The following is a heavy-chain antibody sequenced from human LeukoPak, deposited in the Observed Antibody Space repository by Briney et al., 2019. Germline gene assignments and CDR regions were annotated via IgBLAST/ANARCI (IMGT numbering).Heavy chain of an antibody. J-gene: IGHJ4*02. V-gene: IGHV3-33*06. CDR3: AKDRISYTTSPGELSH. D-gene: IGHD3-10*01. CDR1: GFTFSNYG. Sequence: PGRSLRLSCAASGFTFSNYGMHWVRQAPGKGLEWVAVIWHDGSNKYYADSVKGRFTISRDNSLYTVYLQMDSLRGDDKAVYYCAKDRISYTTSPGELSHWGQGTLVIVSS. CDR2: IWHDGSNK.